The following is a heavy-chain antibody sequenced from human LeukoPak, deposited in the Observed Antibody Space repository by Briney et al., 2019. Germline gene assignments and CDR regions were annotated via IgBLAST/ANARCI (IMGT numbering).Heavy chain of an antibody. CDR3: AGGESPSQADAFDI. Sequence: SETLSLTCAVYGGSFSGYYWSWIRQPPGKGLEWIGEIDHSGSTNYNPSLKSRVTISVDTSKNQFSLKLSSVTAADTAVYYCAGGESPSQADAFDICGQGTMVTVSS. V-gene: IGHV4-34*01. CDR2: IDHSGST. J-gene: IGHJ3*02. CDR1: GGSFSGYY.